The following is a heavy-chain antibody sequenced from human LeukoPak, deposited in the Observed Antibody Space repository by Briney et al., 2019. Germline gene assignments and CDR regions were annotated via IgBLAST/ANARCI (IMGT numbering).Heavy chain of an antibody. Sequence: SETLSLTCTVSGGSISSTTYYWGWIRQPPGKGLEWIGSVFYSGSTYYNPSLKSRLTISVDTSKNQFSLKLSSVTAADTAVYYCATLAGTGYYYYGMDVWGQGTTVTVSS. D-gene: IGHD2-8*02. V-gene: IGHV4-39*01. J-gene: IGHJ6*02. CDR3: ATLAGTGYYYYGMDV. CDR1: GGSISSTTYY. CDR2: VFYSGST.